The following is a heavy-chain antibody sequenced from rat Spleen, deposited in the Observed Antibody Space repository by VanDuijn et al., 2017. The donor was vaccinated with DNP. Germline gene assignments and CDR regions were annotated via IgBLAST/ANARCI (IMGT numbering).Heavy chain of an antibody. J-gene: IGHJ2*01. CDR1: GFSFSDYD. Sequence: EVQLVESGGGLVQPGRSLKLSCAASGFSFSDYDMAWVRQAPPKGLEWVTAISPSDGHITYYRGSVKGRFTISRDNTKNTLYLQMDSLRSEDTATYYCTKRWYGSFGSWGQGLMVTVSP. CDR3: TKRWYGSFGS. CDR2: ISPSDGHIT. V-gene: IGHV5S13*01. D-gene: IGHD1-8*01.